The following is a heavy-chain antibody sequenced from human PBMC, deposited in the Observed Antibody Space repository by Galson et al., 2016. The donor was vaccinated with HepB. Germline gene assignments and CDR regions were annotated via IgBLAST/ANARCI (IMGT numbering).Heavy chain of an antibody. D-gene: IGHD6-13*01. CDR1: GFSVSGKY. Sequence: SLRLSCAASGFSVSGKYMSWARQAPGKGLEWVAVISYDGSNKYYADSVKGRFTISRDKSKNTLYLQMNSLRAEDTAVYYCAKEQYTSRWYAEYYFDYWGQGTLVTVSS. CDR2: ISYDGSNK. V-gene: IGHV3-30*18. CDR3: AKEQYTSRWYAEYYFDY. J-gene: IGHJ4*02.